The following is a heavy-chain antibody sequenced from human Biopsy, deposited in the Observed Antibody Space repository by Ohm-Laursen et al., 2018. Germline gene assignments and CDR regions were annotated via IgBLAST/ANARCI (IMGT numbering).Heavy chain of an antibody. CDR3: ARGGNGYNYVTPGTWFDP. CDR2: IFYSGST. V-gene: IGHV4-59*01. D-gene: IGHD5-24*01. Sequence: SETLSLTCNVSGGSISSYYRSWIRQSPGKGLEWIGFIFYSGSTYYNPSLKSRTTISVDSSKNQFSLRLRSVTAADTAVYYCARGGNGYNYVTPGTWFDPWGRGTPVTVSS. CDR1: GGSISSYY. J-gene: IGHJ5*02.